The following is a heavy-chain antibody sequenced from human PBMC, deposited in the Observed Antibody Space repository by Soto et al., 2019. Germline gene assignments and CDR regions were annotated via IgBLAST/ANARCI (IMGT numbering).Heavy chain of an antibody. CDR3: ARGDSTDCSNGVCSFFYNHDMDV. J-gene: IGHJ6*02. D-gene: IGHD2-8*01. CDR2: INPKSGGT. V-gene: IGHV1-2*04. Sequence: ASVKVSCKASGYSFTDYHIHWVRQAPGQGLEWLGRINPKSGGTSTAQKFQGWVTMTTDTSISTASMELTRLTSDDAAIYYCARGDSTDCSNGVCSFFYNHDMDVWGQGTTVTVSS. CDR1: GYSFTDYH.